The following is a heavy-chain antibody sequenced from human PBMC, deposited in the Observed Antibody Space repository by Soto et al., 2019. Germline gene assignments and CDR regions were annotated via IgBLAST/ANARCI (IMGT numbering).Heavy chain of an antibody. V-gene: IGHV3-7*05. CDR3: AGGSGWISDT. Sequence: EVQLVESGGGLVQPGGSLRLSCAASGFTFSPYWMSWVRQAPGKGLEWVAIIKDDGGDELYLEAVRGRFTISRDNAKKSLYLAIDSLGVEDTAVYYCAGGSGWISDTWGQGTLVTVSS. J-gene: IGHJ5*02. D-gene: IGHD6-19*01. CDR2: IKDDGGDE. CDR1: GFTFSPYW.